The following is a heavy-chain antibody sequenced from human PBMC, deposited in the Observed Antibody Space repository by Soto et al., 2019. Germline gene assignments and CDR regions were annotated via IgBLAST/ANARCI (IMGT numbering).Heavy chain of an antibody. D-gene: IGHD2-21*01. CDR2: IGTAGDT. J-gene: IGHJ3*02. CDR3: AREVAGLGAFDI. Sequence: EVQLVESGGGLVQPGGSLRLSCAASGFTFSSYDMHWVRQATGKGLEWVSAIGTAGDTYYPGSVKGRFTISRENAKNSLYLQMNSLRAGDXAGYYCAREVAGLGAFDIWGQGTMVTVSS. CDR1: GFTFSSYD. V-gene: IGHV3-13*01.